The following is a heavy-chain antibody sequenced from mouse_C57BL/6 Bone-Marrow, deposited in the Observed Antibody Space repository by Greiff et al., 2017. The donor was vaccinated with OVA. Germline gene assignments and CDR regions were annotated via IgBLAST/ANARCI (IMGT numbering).Heavy chain of an antibody. CDR1: GFNIKDDY. V-gene: IGHV14-4*01. J-gene: IGHJ1*03. D-gene: IGHD2-5*01. CDR2: IDPENGDT. Sequence: EVQLQQSGAELVRPGASVKLSCTASGFNIKDDYMHWVKQRPEQGLEWIGWIDPENGDTEYASKFQGKATITADTSSNTAYLQLSSLTSEDTAVYYCTSYYSNFYWYFDVWGTGTTVTVSS. CDR3: TSYYSNFYWYFDV.